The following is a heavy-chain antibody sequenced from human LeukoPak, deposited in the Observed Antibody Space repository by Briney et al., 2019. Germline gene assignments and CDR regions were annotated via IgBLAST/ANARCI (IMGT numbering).Heavy chain of an antibody. D-gene: IGHD5-24*01. CDR3: AREPPEMATLDY. V-gene: IGHV4-31*03. J-gene: IGHJ4*02. Sequence: SETLSLTCTVSGGSISSGGYYWSWIRQHPGKGLEWIGYIYYSGSTYYNPSLKSRVTISVDTSKNQFSLKLSSVTAADTAVYYCAREPPEMATLDYWGQGTLVTVS. CDR1: GGSISSGGYY. CDR2: IYYSGST.